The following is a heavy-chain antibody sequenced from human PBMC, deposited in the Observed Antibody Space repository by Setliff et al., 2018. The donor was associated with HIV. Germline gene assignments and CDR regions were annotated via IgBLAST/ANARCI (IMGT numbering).Heavy chain of an antibody. CDR2: INHSGST. D-gene: IGHD6-6*01. CDR1: GGSLSGYY. Sequence: SETLSLTCAVYGGSLSGYYWSWIRQPPGKGLEWIGEINHSGSTNYSPSLKSRVTISVDTSKNQFSLKLSSVTAADTAVYYCARSSIAARAPQRLRYYYGMDVWGQGTTVTVSS. CDR3: ARSSIAARAPQRLRYYYGMDV. J-gene: IGHJ6*02. V-gene: IGHV4-34*01.